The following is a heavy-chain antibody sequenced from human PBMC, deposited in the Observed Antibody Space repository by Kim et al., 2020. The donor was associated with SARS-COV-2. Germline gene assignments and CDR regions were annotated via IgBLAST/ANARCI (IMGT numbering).Heavy chain of an antibody. J-gene: IGHJ4*02. D-gene: IGHD6-13*01. CDR1: GFTFSSYS. Sequence: GGSLRLSCAASGFTFSSYSMNWVRQAPGKGLEWVSSISSSSSYIYYADSVKGRFTISRDNAKNSLYLQMNSLRAEDTAVYYCARDGMVLGWVVCFDYWGQGTLVTVSS. CDR2: ISSSSSYI. CDR3: ARDGMVLGWVVCFDY. V-gene: IGHV3-21*01.